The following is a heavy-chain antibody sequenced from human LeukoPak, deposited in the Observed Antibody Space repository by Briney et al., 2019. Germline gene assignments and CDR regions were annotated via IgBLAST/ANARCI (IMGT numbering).Heavy chain of an antibody. J-gene: IGHJ4*02. D-gene: IGHD2-2*01. CDR2: IYYSGST. V-gene: IGHV4-39*01. CDR3: ARQGYCSSTSCYNRGFFDY. CDR1: GGSISSSSYY. Sequence: SETLSLTCTVSGGSISSSSYYWGWIRQPPGKGLEWIGSIYYSGSTNYNPSLKIRVTIYVDTSRNQCSPKLSSVTAADTAVDYCARQGYCSSTSCYNRGFFDYWGQGTLVTVSS.